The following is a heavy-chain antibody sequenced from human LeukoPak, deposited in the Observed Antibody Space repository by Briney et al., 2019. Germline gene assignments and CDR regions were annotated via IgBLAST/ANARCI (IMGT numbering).Heavy chain of an antibody. V-gene: IGHV4-61*02. CDR1: GGSISSNNYY. J-gene: IGHJ4*02. Sequence: PSETLSLTCTVSGGSISSNNYYWSWIRQPAGKGLEWIGRIFTSGSTNYNPSLKSRVTISVDTSKNQFSLKLSSVTAADTAVYYCARLIYCSGDNCNLGYFDYWGQGTLVTVSS. D-gene: IGHD2-15*01. CDR2: IFTSGST. CDR3: ARLIYCSGDNCNLGYFDY.